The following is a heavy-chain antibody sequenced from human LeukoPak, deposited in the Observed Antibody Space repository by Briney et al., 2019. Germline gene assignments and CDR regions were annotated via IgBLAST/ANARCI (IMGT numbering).Heavy chain of an antibody. CDR2: IRGKANNYAT. V-gene: IGHV3-73*01. CDR1: GFTFSGSA. Sequence: GGSLRLSCAVSGFTFSGSAIHWVRQASGKGLEWVGRIRGKANNYATAYAASVKGRFTISRDDSKNTAYLQMNSLKTEDTAVYYCTRALDYYEGMDVWGQGTTVTVSS. CDR3: TRALDYYEGMDV. J-gene: IGHJ6*02.